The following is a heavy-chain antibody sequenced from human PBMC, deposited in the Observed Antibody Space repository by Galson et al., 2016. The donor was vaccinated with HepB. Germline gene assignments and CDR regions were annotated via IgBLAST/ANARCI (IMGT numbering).Heavy chain of an antibody. CDR1: GFTFRSYW. J-gene: IGHJ4*02. V-gene: IGHV3-7*01. CDR2: IKQDGSEK. CDR3: ARENYFDY. Sequence: SLRLSCAASGFTFRSYWMGWVRQAPGKGLEWVANIKQDGSEKSYVDSVRGRFTISRDNAKNSLYLQMNSLRAEDTAVYYCARENYFDYWGRGTLVTVSS.